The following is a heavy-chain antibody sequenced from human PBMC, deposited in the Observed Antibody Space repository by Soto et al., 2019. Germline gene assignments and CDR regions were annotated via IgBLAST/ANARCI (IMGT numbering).Heavy chain of an antibody. CDR3: ARGVGSSPPRY. J-gene: IGHJ4*02. Sequence: SETLSLTCTISGGSISVYYWSWIRQPPGQALEWIGYIYDSGSPYYNPSLRSRVIISADTSKNQIPLKLTSATAADTAVYYCARGVGSSPPRYWGRGTLVTVSS. CDR1: GGSISVYY. CDR2: IYDSGSP. V-gene: IGHV4-59*01. D-gene: IGHD1-26*01.